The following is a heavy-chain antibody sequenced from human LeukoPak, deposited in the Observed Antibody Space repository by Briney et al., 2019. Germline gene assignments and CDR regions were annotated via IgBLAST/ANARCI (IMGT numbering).Heavy chain of an antibody. CDR2: ISTGSSYT. V-gene: IGHV3-11*05. CDR1: GFTFSDFY. J-gene: IGHJ4*02. CDR3: ARAEGGPATAIY. Sequence: GGSLRLSCAASGFTFSDFYMSWIRQAPGRGLEWVSYISTGSSYTNYADSVKGRFTISRDNAKNSLYLQMNSLRAEDTALYYCARAEGGPATAIYWGQGTLVTVSS. D-gene: IGHD2-21*02.